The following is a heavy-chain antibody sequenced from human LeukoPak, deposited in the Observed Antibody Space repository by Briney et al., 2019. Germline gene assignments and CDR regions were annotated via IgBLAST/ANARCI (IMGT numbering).Heavy chain of an antibody. CDR3: ARGGAAAGTYNWFDP. Sequence: SVKVSCKASGGTFSSYAISWVRQAPGQGLEWMGRIIPILGIANYAQKFQGRVTITADKSTSTAYMELSSLRSEDTAVYYCARGGAAAGTYNWFDPWGQGTLVTVSS. CDR2: IIPILGIA. CDR1: GGTFSSYA. J-gene: IGHJ5*02. V-gene: IGHV1-69*04. D-gene: IGHD6-13*01.